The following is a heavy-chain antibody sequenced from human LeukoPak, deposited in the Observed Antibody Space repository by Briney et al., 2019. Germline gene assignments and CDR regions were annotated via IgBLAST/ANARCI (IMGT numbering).Heavy chain of an antibody. D-gene: IGHD2-2*01. Sequence: GGSLRLSCAASGFTFSSYAMSWVRQAPGKGLEWVSAISGSGGSTYYADSVKGRFTISRDNSKNTLYLQMNSLRAEDTAVYYCAKISVVVVPAARGGFDYWGQGTLVTVSS. CDR2: ISGSGGST. CDR3: AKISVVVVPAARGGFDY. CDR1: GFTFSSYA. J-gene: IGHJ4*02. V-gene: IGHV3-23*01.